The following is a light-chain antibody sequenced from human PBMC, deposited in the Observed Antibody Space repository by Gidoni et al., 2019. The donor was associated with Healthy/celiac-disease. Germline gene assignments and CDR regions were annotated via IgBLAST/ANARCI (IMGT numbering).Light chain of an antibody. CDR3: QVWDSSSDHPVV. Sequence: SYVLTQPPSVSVAPGKTARINCGGNNIGSKSVHWYQQKPRQAPVLVIYYDSDRPSGIPERFSGSNSGNTATLTISRGEAGDEADYYCQVWDSSSDHPVVFGGGTKLTVL. CDR2: YDS. J-gene: IGLJ2*01. V-gene: IGLV3-21*04. CDR1: NIGSKS.